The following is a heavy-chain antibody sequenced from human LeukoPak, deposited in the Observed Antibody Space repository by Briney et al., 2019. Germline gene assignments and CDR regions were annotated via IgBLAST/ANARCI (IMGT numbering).Heavy chain of an antibody. CDR3: AKTTVTSEDYYYYYMDV. Sequence: AASVKVSCKASGYTFNSYGISWVRQAPGQGLEWVGWISTYNGNRKYGKKLQGRVTMTTDTSTSTAYMELRSLRSDDTAVYYCAKTTVTSEDYYYYYMDVWGKGTTVTVSS. V-gene: IGHV1-18*01. CDR2: ISTYNGNR. J-gene: IGHJ6*03. CDR1: GYTFNSYG. D-gene: IGHD4-17*01.